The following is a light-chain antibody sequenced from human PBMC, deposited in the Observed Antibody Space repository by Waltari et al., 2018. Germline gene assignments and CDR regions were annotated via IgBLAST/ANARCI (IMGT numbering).Light chain of an antibody. Sequence: SSELTQDLAVSVALGQTVRITCQGDSLRSYYASWYQQKPGQAPVLVIYGKNNRPTGIPDRFSGSSSGNTASLTITGAQAEDEADYYCNSRDSSGNLVVFGGGTKLTVL. CDR3: NSRDSSGNLVV. CDR2: GKN. CDR1: SLRSYY. V-gene: IGLV3-19*01. J-gene: IGLJ2*01.